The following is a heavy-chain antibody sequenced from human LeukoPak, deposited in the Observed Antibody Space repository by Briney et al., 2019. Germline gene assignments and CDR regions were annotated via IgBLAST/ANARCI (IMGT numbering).Heavy chain of an antibody. D-gene: IGHD3-3*01. CDR2: IIPIFGTA. CDR1: GYTFTSYG. V-gene: IGHV1-69*13. CDR3: ARGVVRFLDRVPAHFDY. J-gene: IGHJ4*02. Sequence: SVKVSCKASGYTFTSYGISWVRQAPGQGLEWMGGIIPIFGTANYAQKFQGRVTITADESTSTAYMELSSLRSEDTAVYYCARGVVRFLDRVPAHFDYWGQGTLVTVSS.